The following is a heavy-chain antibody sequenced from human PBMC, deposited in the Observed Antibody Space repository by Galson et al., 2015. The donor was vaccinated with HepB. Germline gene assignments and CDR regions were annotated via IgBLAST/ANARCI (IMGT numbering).Heavy chain of an antibody. Sequence: SLRLSCAASGFTFSNYGMHWVRQAPGKGLEWVAVISSDGSNKYYADSVKGRFTISRDNSKSTLYLQMNSLRGEDTAVYYCARPTSSNRPGADTGEKPKPRNWGQGTLVTVSS. J-gene: IGHJ4*02. D-gene: IGHD1-14*01. CDR3: ARPTSSNRPGADTGEKPKPRN. CDR2: ISSDGSNK. V-gene: IGHV3-30*03. CDR1: GFTFSNYG.